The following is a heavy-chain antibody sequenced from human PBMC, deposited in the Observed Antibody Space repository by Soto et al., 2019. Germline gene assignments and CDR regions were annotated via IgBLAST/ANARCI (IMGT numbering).Heavy chain of an antibody. CDR2: IYYSGST. V-gene: IGHV4-59*08. D-gene: IGHD5-18*01. CDR1: GGSISSYY. CDR3: ARRYGSCFDY. J-gene: IGHJ4*02. Sequence: QVQLQESGPGLVKPSETLSLTCTVSGGSISSYYWSWIRQPPGKGLEWIGYIYYSGSTNYNPSLKGRVNIAVDTFKNQFSLKLSSVTAGDTAVYYSARRYGSCFDYWGQGTLVTVSS.